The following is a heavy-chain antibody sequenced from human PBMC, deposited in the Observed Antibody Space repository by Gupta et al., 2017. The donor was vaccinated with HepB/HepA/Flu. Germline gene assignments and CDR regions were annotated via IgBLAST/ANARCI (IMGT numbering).Heavy chain of an antibody. CDR1: EFTFSSYG. CDR2: ISYDGSKK. V-gene: IGHV3-30*03. CDR3: ASHRSDYKAFDY. J-gene: IGHJ4*02. D-gene: IGHD3-10*01. Sequence: QVQLVASGGGVVQPGRSLRLSCAASEFTFSSYGMHWVRQAPGKGLEWVALISYDGSKKFYADTVKGRFTVSRDNSKNTLYLQVNSLRVEVTAVYYCASHRSDYKAFDYWGQGTLVTVSS.